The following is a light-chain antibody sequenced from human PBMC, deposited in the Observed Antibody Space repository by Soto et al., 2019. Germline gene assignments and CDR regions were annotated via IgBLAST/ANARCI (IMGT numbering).Light chain of an antibody. V-gene: IGLV1-44*01. Sequence: QSVLTQPPSASGTPGQRVSISCSGSNSNIGSNAVNWYQQLPGTAPKLLIHSNNQRPSGVPDRVSGSKSGTSASLAISGLQSEDEADYYCVVWDDSLSGRVFGGGTKLTVL. CDR3: VVWDDSLSGRV. J-gene: IGLJ2*01. CDR2: SNN. CDR1: NSNIGSNA.